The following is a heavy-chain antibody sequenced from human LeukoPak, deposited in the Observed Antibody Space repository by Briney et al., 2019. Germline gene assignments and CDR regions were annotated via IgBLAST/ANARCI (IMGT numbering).Heavy chain of an antibody. Sequence: PSETLSLTCAVYGGSFSGYYWSWIRQPPGKGLEWTGEINHSGSTNYNPSLKSRVTISVDTSKNQFSLKLSSVTAADTAVYYCASSGYSYGYWGQGTLVTVSS. D-gene: IGHD5-18*01. CDR1: GGSFSGYY. V-gene: IGHV4-34*01. CDR3: ASSGYSYGY. CDR2: INHSGST. J-gene: IGHJ4*02.